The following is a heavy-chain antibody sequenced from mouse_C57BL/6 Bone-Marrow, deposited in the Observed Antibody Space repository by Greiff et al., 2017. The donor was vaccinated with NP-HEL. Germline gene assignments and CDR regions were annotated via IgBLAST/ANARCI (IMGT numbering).Heavy chain of an antibody. CDR3: ARKHGYDGFAY. D-gene: IGHD2-2*01. Sequence: QVQLQQPGAELVMPGASVKLSCKASGYTFTSYWMHWVKQRPGQGLEWIGEIDPSDSYTNYNQKFKGKSTLTVDKSSSTAYMQLSSLTSEASAVYYCARKHGYDGFAYWGQGTLVTVSA. CDR2: IDPSDSYT. J-gene: IGHJ3*01. CDR1: GYTFTSYW. V-gene: IGHV1-69*01.